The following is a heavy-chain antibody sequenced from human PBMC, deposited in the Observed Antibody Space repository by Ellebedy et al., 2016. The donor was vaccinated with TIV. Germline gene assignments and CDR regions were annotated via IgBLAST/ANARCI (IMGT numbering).Heavy chain of an antibody. V-gene: IGHV3-23*01. CDR1: GFTFRNYA. CDR2: ISGSGGST. J-gene: IGHJ3*02. CDR3: AKIPCPSIQLWHDAFDI. Sequence: GESLKISCAASGFTFRNYAMSWVRQAPGKGLEWVSTISGSGGSTYHADSVKGRFTISRDNSKNTLYLRMNSLRAEDTAVYYCAKIPCPSIQLWHDAFDIWGQGTMVTVSS. D-gene: IGHD5-18*01.